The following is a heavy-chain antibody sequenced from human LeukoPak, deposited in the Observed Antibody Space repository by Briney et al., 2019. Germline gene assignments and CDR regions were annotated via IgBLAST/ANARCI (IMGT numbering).Heavy chain of an antibody. CDR1: GFTSSSYN. Sequence: GGSLRLSCAASGFTSSSYNMNWVRRAPGKGLEWVSSISSSSSYIYYADSVKGRFTISRDNAKNSLYLQMNSLRAEDTAVYYCARVTMDCGGDCRAFDIWGQGTMVTVSS. J-gene: IGHJ3*02. D-gene: IGHD2-21*01. CDR3: ARVTMDCGGDCRAFDI. CDR2: ISSSSSYI. V-gene: IGHV3-21*01.